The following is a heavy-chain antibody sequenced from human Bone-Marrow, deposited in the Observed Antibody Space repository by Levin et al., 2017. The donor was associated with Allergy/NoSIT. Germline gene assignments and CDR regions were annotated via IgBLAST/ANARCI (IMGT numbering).Heavy chain of an antibody. CDR2: ISGGGGTT. J-gene: IGHJ6*02. CDR3: AKEFSYAPMDGMDV. CDR1: GFTFRSYA. V-gene: IGHV3-23*01. D-gene: IGHD1-26*01. Sequence: GGSLRLSCAASGFTFRSYAMSWVRQAPGKGLEWVSAISGGGGTTYYADSVKGRFTISRDNSKNTLYLQMNSLRAEDTAVYYCAKEFSYAPMDGMDVWGQGTTVTVSS.